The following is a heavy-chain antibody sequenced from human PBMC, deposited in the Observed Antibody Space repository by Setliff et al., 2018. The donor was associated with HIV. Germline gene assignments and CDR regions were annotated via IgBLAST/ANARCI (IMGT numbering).Heavy chain of an antibody. CDR3: RYVGSLQY. CDR1: GFTFGEYA. V-gene: IGHV3-49*04. J-gene: IGHJ4*02. Sequence: GGSLRLSCRASGFTFGEYAMSWVRQAPGKGLEWVGFIRSKGYGGTTEYAASVKGRFTISRDDSKSIAYLQMNSLKTEDTGVYYCRYVGSLQYWGQGTLVTVSS. D-gene: IGHD1-26*01. CDR2: IRSKGYGGTT.